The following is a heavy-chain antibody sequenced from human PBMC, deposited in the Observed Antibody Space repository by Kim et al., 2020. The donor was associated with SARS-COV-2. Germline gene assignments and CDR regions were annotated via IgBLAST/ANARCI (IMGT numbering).Heavy chain of an antibody. CDR2: ISYDGSNK. J-gene: IGHJ4*02. CDR1: GFTFSSYG. Sequence: GGSLRLSCAASGFTFSSYGMHWVRQAPGKGLEWVAVISYDGSNKYYADSVKGRFTISRDNSKNTLYLQMNSLRVDDTAVYYCAKDTRGVTSHWGQGTLVTVSS. CDR3: AKDTRGVTSH. V-gene: IGHV3-30*18. D-gene: IGHD3-10*01.